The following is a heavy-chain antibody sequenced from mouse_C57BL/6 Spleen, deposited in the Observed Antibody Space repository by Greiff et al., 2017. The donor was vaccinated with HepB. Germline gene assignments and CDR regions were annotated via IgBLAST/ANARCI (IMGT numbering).Heavy chain of an antibody. D-gene: IGHD1-2*01. J-gene: IGHJ3*01. CDR3: ASRDSYGGFAY. Sequence: VKLEESGPGLVAPSQSLSITCTVSGFSLTSYGVDWVRQSPGKGLEWLGVIWGVGSTNYNSALKSRLSISKDNSKSQVFLKMNSLQTDDTAMYYCASRDSYGGFAYWGQGTLVTVSA. CDR1: GFSLTSYG. V-gene: IGHV2-6*01. CDR2: IWGVGST.